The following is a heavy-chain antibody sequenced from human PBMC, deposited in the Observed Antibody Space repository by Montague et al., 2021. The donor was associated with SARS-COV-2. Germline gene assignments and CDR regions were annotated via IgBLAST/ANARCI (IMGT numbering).Heavy chain of an antibody. CDR3: AREGRGEQWLVRAFDI. V-gene: IGHV3-48*03. J-gene: IGHJ3*02. CDR2: MGSSGSTI. Sequence: SLRLSCAASGFTFSSYEMNWVRQAPGKGLEWVSNMGSSGSTIYYADSVKGRFTISRDNAKNSLYLRMNSLRAEDTAVYYCAREGRGEQWLVRAFDIWGQGTMVTVSS. D-gene: IGHD6-19*01. CDR1: GFTFSSYE.